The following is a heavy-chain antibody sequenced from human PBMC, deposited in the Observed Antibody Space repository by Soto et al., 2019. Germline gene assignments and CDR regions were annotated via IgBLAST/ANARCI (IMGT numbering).Heavy chain of an antibody. CDR3: ARAMGRIVVVPAAIRNWFDP. CDR1: GFTFISYS. D-gene: IGHD2-2*01. V-gene: IGHV3-21*01. J-gene: IGHJ5*02. Sequence: GGSLRLSCAASGFTFISYSMNWVRQAPGKGLEWVSSISSSSSYIYYADSVKGRFTISRDNAKNSLYLQMNSLRAEDTAVYYCARAMGRIVVVPAAIRNWFDPWGQGTLVTVSS. CDR2: ISSSSSYI.